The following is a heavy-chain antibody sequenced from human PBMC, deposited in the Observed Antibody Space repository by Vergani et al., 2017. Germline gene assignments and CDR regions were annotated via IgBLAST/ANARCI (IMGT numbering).Heavy chain of an antibody. CDR2: IYHSGST. V-gene: IGHV4-30-2*01. D-gene: IGHD6-6*01. CDR3: ARGSSIAARPFNYMDV. J-gene: IGHJ6*03. CDR1: GGSISSGGYS. Sequence: QVQLQESGSGLVKPSQTLSLTCAVSGGSISSGGYSWSWIRQPPGKGLEWIGYIYHSGSTYYNPSLKSRVTISVDRSKNQFSLKLSSVTAADTAVYYCARGSSIAARPFNYMDVWGKXP.